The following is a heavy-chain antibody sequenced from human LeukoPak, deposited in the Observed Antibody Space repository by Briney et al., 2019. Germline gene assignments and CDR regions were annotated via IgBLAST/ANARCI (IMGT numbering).Heavy chain of an antibody. CDR2: IYYSGST. V-gene: IGHV4-59*01. Sequence: SETLSLTCTVSGGSISSYYWSWIRQPPGKGLEWIGYIYYSGSTNYNPSLKSRVTISVDTSKNQFSLKLSSMTAADTAVYYCARDLYMSSGSYHGYYYYGMDVWGQGTTVTVSS. J-gene: IGHJ6*02. CDR3: ARDLYMSSGSYHGYYYYGMDV. CDR1: GGSISSYY. D-gene: IGHD3-10*01.